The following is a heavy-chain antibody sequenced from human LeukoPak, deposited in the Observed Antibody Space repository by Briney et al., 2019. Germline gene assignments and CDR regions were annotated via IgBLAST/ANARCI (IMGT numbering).Heavy chain of an antibody. V-gene: IGHV3-9*03. Sequence: GGSLRLSCAASGFTFDDYAMHWVRQAPGKGLEWVSGISWNSGSIGYADSVKGRFTISRDNAKNSLYLQMNSLRAEDMALYYCAKVSSGWSTLVYFDYWGQGTLVTVSS. D-gene: IGHD6-13*01. J-gene: IGHJ4*02. CDR1: GFTFDDYA. CDR2: ISWNSGSI. CDR3: AKVSSGWSTLVYFDY.